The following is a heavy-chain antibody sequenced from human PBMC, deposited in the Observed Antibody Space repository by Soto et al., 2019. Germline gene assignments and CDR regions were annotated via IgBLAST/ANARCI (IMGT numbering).Heavy chain of an antibody. CDR3: ARRWGYDSNVYYCAY. J-gene: IGHJ4*01. CDR1: GGTFSRHP. Sequence: QVQLVQSGAEVRKPGSSVKVSCKASGGTFSRHPISWVRQAPGQGLEWMGGIIPIFGTANHAQKFQGRVTIIADESKSTVYMELSSLRSEDTAMYYCARRWGYDSNVYYCAYWGQGTLVIVSS. V-gene: IGHV1-69*01. D-gene: IGHD3-22*01. CDR2: IIPIFGTA.